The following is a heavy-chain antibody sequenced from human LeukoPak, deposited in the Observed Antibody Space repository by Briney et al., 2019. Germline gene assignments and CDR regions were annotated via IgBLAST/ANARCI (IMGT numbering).Heavy chain of an antibody. D-gene: IGHD3-16*01. CDR1: GGTFSSYA. J-gene: IGHJ4*02. Sequence: ASVKVSCKASGGTFSSYAISWVRQAPGQGLEWMGGIIPIFGTANYAQKFQGRVTITADKSTSTAYMELSSLRFEDTAVYYCARYSTFGGVTYFDYWGQGTLVTVSS. CDR3: ARYSTFGGVTYFDY. V-gene: IGHV1-69*06. CDR2: IIPIFGTA.